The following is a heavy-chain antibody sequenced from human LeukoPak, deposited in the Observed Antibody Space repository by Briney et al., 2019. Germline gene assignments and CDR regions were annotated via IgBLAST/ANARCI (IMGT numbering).Heavy chain of an antibody. J-gene: IGHJ5*02. CDR3: ARASSGWYGGWFDP. D-gene: IGHD6-19*01. CDR1: GGSISSYY. Sequence: ASETLSLTCTVSGGSISSYYWSWIRQPPGKGLEWIGYIYYSGSTNYNPSLKSRVTISVDTSKNQFSLKLSSVTAADTAVYYCARASSGWYGGWFDPWGQGTLVTVSS. V-gene: IGHV4-59*01. CDR2: IYYSGST.